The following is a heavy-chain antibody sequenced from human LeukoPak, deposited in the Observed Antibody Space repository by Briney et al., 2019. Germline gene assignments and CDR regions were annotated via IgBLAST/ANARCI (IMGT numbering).Heavy chain of an antibody. D-gene: IGHD3-10*01. V-gene: IGHV4-61*02. Sequence: SETLSLTCSVSGDSINSGDSYWTWLRQPAEKGREWIALIYTSGSAKYNPSLMRRITKALDTSKYQVSLQLSSLAAADQSVSYCAREYGHWGQGTLVTVSS. J-gene: IGHJ4*02. CDR1: GDSINSGDSY. CDR3: AREYGH. CDR2: IYTSGSA.